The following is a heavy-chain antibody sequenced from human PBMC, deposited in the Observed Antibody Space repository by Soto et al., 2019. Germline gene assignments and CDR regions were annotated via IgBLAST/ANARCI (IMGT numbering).Heavy chain of an antibody. CDR1: GYTFTCYY. V-gene: IGHV1-2*04. CDR2: INPNSGGT. Sequence: ASVKVSCKASGYTFTCYYMHWVRQAPGQGLEWMGWINPNSGGTNYAQKFQGWVTMTRDTSISTAYMELSRLRSDDTAVYYCARAPIAAAGTRWFDPWGQGTLVTVSS. J-gene: IGHJ5*02. D-gene: IGHD6-13*01. CDR3: ARAPIAAAGTRWFDP.